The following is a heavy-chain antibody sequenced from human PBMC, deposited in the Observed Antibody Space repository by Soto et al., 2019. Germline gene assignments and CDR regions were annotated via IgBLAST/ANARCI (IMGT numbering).Heavy chain of an antibody. J-gene: IGHJ4*02. CDR1: GYNFHNHW. CDR2: IFPGDSHT. CDR3: ATQIGLHGASRYFDY. D-gene: IGHD4-17*01. Sequence: GESLKISFKGSGYNFHNHWIAWVRQMPGKGLEWMGIIFPGDSHTVYSPSFQGQVTIAVDKSISAAYLQWSGLKASDTAIYYCATQIGLHGASRYFDYWGQGTLVTVSS. V-gene: IGHV5-51*01.